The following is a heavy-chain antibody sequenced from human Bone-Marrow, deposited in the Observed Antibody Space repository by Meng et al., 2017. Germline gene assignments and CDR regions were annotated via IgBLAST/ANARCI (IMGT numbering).Heavy chain of an antibody. J-gene: IGHJ6*02. CDR1: GFTFSSYA. CDR3: ARDSAYGDYAFVGYYYYYGKDV. CDR2: ISYDGSNK. D-gene: IGHD4-17*01. V-gene: IGHV3-30*01. Sequence: GESLKISCAASGFTFSSYAMHWVRQAPGKGLEWVAVISYDGSNKYYADSVKGRFTISRDNSKNTLYLQMNSLRAEDTAVYYCARDSAYGDYAFVGYYYYYGKDVWGQGTTVTVSS.